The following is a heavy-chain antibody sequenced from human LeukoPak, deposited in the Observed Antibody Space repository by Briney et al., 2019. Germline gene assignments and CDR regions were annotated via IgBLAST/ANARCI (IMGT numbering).Heavy chain of an antibody. CDR1: GVSLNSPDL. CDR3: AGLVGRYSGGLYYYYFDY. J-gene: IGHJ4*02. V-gene: IGHV4-4*03. Sequence: PGTLSLTCTVFGVSLNSPDLWSWVRPPRGKGLVWSGEMYLSETTRSNPSVKSRVTISIDKSKNQFFLNLSSVTAADTAVYYCAGLVGRYSGGLYYYYFDYWGQGTLVTVSS. D-gene: IGHD1-26*01. CDR2: MYLSETT.